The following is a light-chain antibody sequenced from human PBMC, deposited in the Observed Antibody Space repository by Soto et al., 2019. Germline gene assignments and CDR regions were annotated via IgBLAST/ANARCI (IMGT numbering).Light chain of an antibody. J-gene: IGKJ1*01. CDR2: LGS. V-gene: IGKV2-28*01. Sequence: DIWMTQPALSLPVTPGEPASISCRSSQSLLHSNGYNYLDWYLQKPGQSPQLLIYLGSNRASGVPDRFSGSGSGTDFTLKISRVEAEDVGVYYCVQPLQSWTFGQGTKVDIK. CDR1: QSLLHSNGYNY. CDR3: VQPLQSWT.